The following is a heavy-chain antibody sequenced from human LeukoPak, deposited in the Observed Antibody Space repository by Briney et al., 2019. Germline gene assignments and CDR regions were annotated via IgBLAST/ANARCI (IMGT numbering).Heavy chain of an antibody. CDR3: ARVGWTMVRGAPYYYYYMDV. Sequence: GGSLRLSCAASGFTFSSYSMNWVRQAPGKGLEWVSYISSSSSTIYYADSVKGRFTISRDNAKNSLYLQMNSLRAEDTAVYYCARVGWTMVRGAPYYYYYMDVWGKGTTVTISS. CDR2: ISSSSSTI. D-gene: IGHD3-10*01. V-gene: IGHV3-48*04. J-gene: IGHJ6*03. CDR1: GFTFSSYS.